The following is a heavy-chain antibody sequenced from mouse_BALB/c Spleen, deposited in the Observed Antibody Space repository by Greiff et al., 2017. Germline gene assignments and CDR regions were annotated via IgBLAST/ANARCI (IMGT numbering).Heavy chain of an antibody. CDR3: ARWVGGTKEMDY. Sequence: VQLQQSGAELVRPGTSVKVSCKASGYAFTHYLIEWVKQRPGQGLEWIGLINPGTGGTNYNKKFSGKATLTADKSSSTTYMQLRSLTSDDSAVYVCARWVGGTKEMDYWGQGTSVTVSS. V-gene: IGHV1-54*01. CDR2: INPGTGGT. CDR1: GYAFTHYL. J-gene: IGHJ4*01. D-gene: IGHD4-1*01.